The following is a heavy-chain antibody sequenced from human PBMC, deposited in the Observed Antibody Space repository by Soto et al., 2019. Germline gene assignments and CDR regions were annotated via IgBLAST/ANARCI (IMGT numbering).Heavy chain of an antibody. CDR2: ISYDGSNK. D-gene: IGHD6-13*01. CDR3: ARDSGSSSWSDAFDI. CDR1: GFTFSSYA. Sequence: QVQLVESGGGVVQPWRSLRLSCAASGFTFSSYAMHWVRQAPGKGLEWVAVISYDGSNKYYADSVKGRFTISRDNSKNTLYLQMNSLRAEDTAVYYCARDSGSSSWSDAFDIWGQGTMVTVSS. V-gene: IGHV3-30-3*01. J-gene: IGHJ3*02.